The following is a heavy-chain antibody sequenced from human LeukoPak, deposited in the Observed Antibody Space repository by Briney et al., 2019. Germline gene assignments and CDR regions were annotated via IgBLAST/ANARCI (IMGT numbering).Heavy chain of an antibody. J-gene: IGHJ4*02. CDR2: ISAYNGNT. Sequence: GASVKVSCKASGYTFTGYYLHWVRQAPGQGLEWMGWISAYNGNTNYAQKLQGRVTMTTDTSTSTAYMELRSLRSDDTAVYFCARAPYSSAWYFDYWGQGTLVTVSS. CDR3: ARAPYSSAWYFDY. V-gene: IGHV1-18*04. D-gene: IGHD6-19*01. CDR1: GYTFTGYY.